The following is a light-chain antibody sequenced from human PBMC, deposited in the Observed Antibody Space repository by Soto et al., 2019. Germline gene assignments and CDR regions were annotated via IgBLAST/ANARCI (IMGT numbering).Light chain of an antibody. CDR3: QQANSFPHT. CDR2: AAS. J-gene: IGKJ2*01. CDR1: QGISSC. Sequence: DIQMTQSPSSVSASVGDRVTITCRASQGISSCLAWYQQKPGKDPKLLIYAASSLQIGVPSRFSGSGSGTDVTLTISSLQPEDFATYYCQQANSFPHTFGQETKLEIK. V-gene: IGKV1-12*01.